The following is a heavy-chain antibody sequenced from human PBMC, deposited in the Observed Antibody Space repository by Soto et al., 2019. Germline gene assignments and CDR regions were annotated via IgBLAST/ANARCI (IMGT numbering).Heavy chain of an antibody. CDR2: IWYDGSNK. V-gene: IGHV3-33*01. Sequence: QVQLVESGGGVVQPGRSLRLSCAASGSTFSSYGMHWVRQAPGKGLEWVAVIWYDGSNKYYADSVKGRFTISRDNSKNTLYLQMNSLRAEDTAVYYCARDSVAGSHWGQGTLVTVSS. J-gene: IGHJ4*02. D-gene: IGHD6-19*01. CDR3: ARDSVAGSH. CDR1: GSTFSSYG.